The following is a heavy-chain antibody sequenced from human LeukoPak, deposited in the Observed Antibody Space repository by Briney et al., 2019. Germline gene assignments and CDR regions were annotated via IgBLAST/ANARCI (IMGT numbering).Heavy chain of an antibody. Sequence: PGGSLRLSCAASGFTFSSYSMNWVRQAPGKGLEWVSSISSSSSYIYYADSVKGRFTISRDNAKNSLYLQMNSLRAEDTAVYYCARFSADSGNEEENWGQGTLVTVSS. CDR2: ISSSSSYI. CDR3: ARFSADSGNEEEN. V-gene: IGHV3-21*01. J-gene: IGHJ4*02. D-gene: IGHD5-12*01. CDR1: GFTFSSYS.